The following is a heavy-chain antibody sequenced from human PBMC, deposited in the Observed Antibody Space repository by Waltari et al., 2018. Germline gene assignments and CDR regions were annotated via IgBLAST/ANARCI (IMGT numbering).Heavy chain of an antibody. CDR3: ARAILRFLKPIDS. Sequence: QVQLVQSGAEMRKPGTSVKVSCRTSGYTFTDYYIHWLRQAHGQGLEWMGWVNPSTGGTNYAQKFRDRVAMTRHTSINTASMELNRLRLDDTAVYFCARAILRFLKPIDSWGQGTLVTVSS. CDR2: VNPSTGGT. CDR1: GYTFTDYY. V-gene: IGHV1-2*02. J-gene: IGHJ4*02. D-gene: IGHD3-3*01.